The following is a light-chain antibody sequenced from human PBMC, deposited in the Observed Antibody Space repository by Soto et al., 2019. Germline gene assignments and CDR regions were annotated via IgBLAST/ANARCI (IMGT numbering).Light chain of an antibody. J-gene: IGKJ2*02. CDR1: QSVSSN. Sequence: EIVMTQSPAALSVSPGERVTLSCRASQSVSSNLAWYQQKPGQAPRLLVFVASTRATGIPARFSGSGSGTEFTLTISILRSEDFAVYSCQQYNNWPPCTFGQGTKLEIK. V-gene: IGKV3D-15*01. CDR2: VAS. CDR3: QQYNNWPPCT.